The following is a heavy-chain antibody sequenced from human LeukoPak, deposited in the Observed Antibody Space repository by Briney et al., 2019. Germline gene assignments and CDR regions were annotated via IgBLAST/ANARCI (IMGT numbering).Heavy chain of an antibody. CDR2: IYYSGST. CDR3: ARVGQPGGYGMDV. V-gene: IGHV4-30-4*01. CDR1: GGSISSGDYY. J-gene: IGHJ6*02. Sequence: PSETLSLTCTVSGGSISSGDYYWSWIRQPPGKGLEWIGYIYYSGSTYYNPSLKSRVTISVDTSKNQFSLELSSVTAADTAVYYCARVGQPGGYGMDVWGQGTTVTVSS. D-gene: IGHD3-16*01.